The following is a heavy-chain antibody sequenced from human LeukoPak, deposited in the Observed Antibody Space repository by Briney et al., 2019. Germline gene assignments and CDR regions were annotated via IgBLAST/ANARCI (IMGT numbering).Heavy chain of an antibody. CDR3: VRGLLGGFDP. CDR2: IRYDGSNK. D-gene: IGHD2-21*01. J-gene: IGHJ5*02. CDR1: GFTFSSYG. V-gene: IGHV3-30*02. Sequence: GGSLRLSCAASGFTFSSYGMHWVRQAPGKGLEWVAFIRYDGSNKYYADSVKGRFTISRDNSKNTLYLQMNGLRAGDTAVYYCVRGLLGGFDPWGQGTLVTVSS.